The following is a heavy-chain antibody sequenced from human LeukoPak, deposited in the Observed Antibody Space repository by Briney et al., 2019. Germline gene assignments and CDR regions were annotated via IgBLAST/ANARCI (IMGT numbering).Heavy chain of an antibody. Sequence: SETLSLTCAVSGGSISSYYWGWIRQPPGRGLEWIGSIHYSGSTSYNSSLKSRVTISVDTSKNQFSLRLSSVTPADTAVYYCARQVYSSSWSYYFDYWGQGILVTVSS. D-gene: IGHD6-13*01. J-gene: IGHJ4*02. V-gene: IGHV4-59*01. CDR2: IHYSGST. CDR3: ARQVYSSSWSYYFDY. CDR1: GGSISSYY.